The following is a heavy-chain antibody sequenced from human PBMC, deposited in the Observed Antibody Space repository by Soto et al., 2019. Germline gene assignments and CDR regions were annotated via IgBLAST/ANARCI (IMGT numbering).Heavy chain of an antibody. CDR2: IYYTGTT. CDR1: GGSISGYY. V-gene: IGHV4-59*01. J-gene: IGHJ4*02. Sequence: QVNLHESAPGLGKPSQTLSLTCRVSGGSISGYYWSWIRQPPGKGLRWMGYIYYTGTTSYNPSLKSRVTISVDKSRNQFSLKLTSVTAADTAVYYCARGPNYDFWSGYFRGWGQGTLVTVSS. D-gene: IGHD3-3*01. CDR3: ARGPNYDFWSGYFRG.